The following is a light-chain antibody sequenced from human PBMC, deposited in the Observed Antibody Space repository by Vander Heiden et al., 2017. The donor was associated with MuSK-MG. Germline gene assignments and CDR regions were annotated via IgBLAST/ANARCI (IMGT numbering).Light chain of an antibody. CDR1: QSVSSSY. CDR3: QQYGSSPFWT. Sequence: EIVLTQSPGTLSLSPGERATLSCRASQSVSSSYLAWYQQKPGQAPRLLIYGASSRATGIPDRFSGSGSGTDFTLTISRLEPEDFAVYYCQQYGSSPFWTFGQGTKVXIK. CDR2: GAS. J-gene: IGKJ1*01. V-gene: IGKV3-20*01.